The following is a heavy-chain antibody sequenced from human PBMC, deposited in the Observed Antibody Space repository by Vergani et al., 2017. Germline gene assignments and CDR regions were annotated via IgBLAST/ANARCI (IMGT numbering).Heavy chain of an antibody. J-gene: IGHJ5*02. CDR3: AKDLGTSSGGGWFDP. CDR2: ISWNSNSI. CDR1: GFTSAGYA. V-gene: IGHV3-9*02. Sequence: VHLVESGGGVVQSGRSLRLSCAASGFTSAGYAMHWVRQAPGKGLEWVSGISWNSNSIGYADSVKGRFTISRDNAKNSLYLQMKSLRAEDTALYYCAKDLGTSSGGGWFDPGGQGTLVTVSS. D-gene: IGHD6-6*01.